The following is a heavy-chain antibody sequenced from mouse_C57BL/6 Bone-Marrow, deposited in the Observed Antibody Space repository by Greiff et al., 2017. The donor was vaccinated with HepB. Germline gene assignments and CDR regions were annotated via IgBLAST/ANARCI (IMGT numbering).Heavy chain of an antibody. CDR1: GYTFTSYG. Sequence: QVQLQQSGAELARPGASVKLSCKASGYTFTSYGISWVKQRTGQGLEWIGEIYPRSVNTYYNEKFKGKATLTADKSSSTAYMELRSLTSEDSAVYFCARERGYYYGSRPWFAYWGQGTLVTVSA. CDR2: IYPRSVNT. D-gene: IGHD1-1*01. J-gene: IGHJ3*01. CDR3: ARERGYYYGSRPWFAY. V-gene: IGHV1-81*01.